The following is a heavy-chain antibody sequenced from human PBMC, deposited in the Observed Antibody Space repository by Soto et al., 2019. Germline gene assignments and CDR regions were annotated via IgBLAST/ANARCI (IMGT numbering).Heavy chain of an antibody. CDR2: ISYDGSNK. CDR1: GFTFSSYG. J-gene: IGHJ4*02. CDR3: AKDQGDGYNSHYFDY. V-gene: IGHV3-30*18. Sequence: GGSLRLSCAASGFTFSSYGMHWVRQAPGKGLEWVAVISYDGSNKYYADSVKGRFTISRDNSKNTLYLQMNSLRAEDTAVYYCAKDQGDGYNSHYFDYWGQGTRVTVSS. D-gene: IGHD5-12*01.